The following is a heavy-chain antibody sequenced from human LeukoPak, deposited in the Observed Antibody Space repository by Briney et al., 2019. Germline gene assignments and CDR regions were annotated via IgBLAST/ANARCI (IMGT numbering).Heavy chain of an antibody. J-gene: IGHJ4*02. CDR3: ARQRLDYDNDY. CDR2: IYYSGST. CDR1: GGSISSSSYY. D-gene: IGHD3-22*01. Sequence: SETLSLTRTVSGGSISSSSYYWGWIRQPPGKGLEWIGSIYYSGSTYYNPSLKSRVTISVDTSKNQFSLKLSSVTAADTAVYYCARQRLDYDNDYWGQGTLVTVSS. V-gene: IGHV4-39*01.